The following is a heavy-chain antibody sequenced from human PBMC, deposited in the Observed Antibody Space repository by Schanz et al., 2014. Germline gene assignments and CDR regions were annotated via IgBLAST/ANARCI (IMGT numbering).Heavy chain of an antibody. V-gene: IGHV3-23*01. CDR3: IRGDIMVVPVAHF. Sequence: EVQLLESGGGLVQPGGSLRLSCAASGFTFSSYAMSWVRQAPGKGLEWVSAISGSGETTYYADSVKGRFTISRDNSKNTLYLQMNSLRAEDTAVYYCIRGDIMVVPVAHFWGQGTLVTVSS. D-gene: IGHD2-2*01. CDR2: ISGSGETT. CDR1: GFTFSSYA. J-gene: IGHJ4*02.